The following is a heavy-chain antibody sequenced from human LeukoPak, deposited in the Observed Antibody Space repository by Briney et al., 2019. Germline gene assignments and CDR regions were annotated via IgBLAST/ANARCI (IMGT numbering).Heavy chain of an antibody. CDR2: IIPIFGTA. D-gene: IGHD3-22*01. CDR1: GGTFSSYA. Sequence: ASVKVSCKASGGTFSSYAISWVRQAPGQGLEWMGRIIPIFGTANYAQKFQGRVTITTDESTSTAYMELSSLRSEDTAVYYCASGSGYYPTDYWGQGTLVTVSS. V-gene: IGHV1-69*05. J-gene: IGHJ4*02. CDR3: ASGSGYYPTDY.